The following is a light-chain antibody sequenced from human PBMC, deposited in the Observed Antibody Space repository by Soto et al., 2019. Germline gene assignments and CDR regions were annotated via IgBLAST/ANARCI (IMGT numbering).Light chain of an antibody. V-gene: IGLV2-11*01. Sequence: QSVLIQPRSVSGSPGQSVTISCSGITSYVGTYIYVSWYQHHPGKAPRFLIYDVSKRPSGVPDRFSGSKSGNTASLTISGLQAEDEADYYCATWDDSLNRWVFGGGTKLTVL. CDR3: ATWDDSLNRWV. CDR2: DVS. J-gene: IGLJ3*02. CDR1: TSYVGTYIY.